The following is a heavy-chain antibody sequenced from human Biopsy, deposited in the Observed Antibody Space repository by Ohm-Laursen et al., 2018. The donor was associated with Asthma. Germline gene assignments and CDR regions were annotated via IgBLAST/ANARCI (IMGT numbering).Heavy chain of an antibody. CDR2: ISYGGKT. V-gene: IGHV4-39*01. Sequence: PPGTLSLTCTVSGGSMTPTSHYWDWTRQAPGKGLEWIGYISYGGKTSYNPSLKNRVTISRDTSKNQFSLRLTSVTAADTAVYFCARRITIFGVVQKDHGMDAWGQGTTVIVSS. D-gene: IGHD3-3*01. CDR1: GGSMTPTSHY. CDR3: ARRITIFGVVQKDHGMDA. J-gene: IGHJ6*02.